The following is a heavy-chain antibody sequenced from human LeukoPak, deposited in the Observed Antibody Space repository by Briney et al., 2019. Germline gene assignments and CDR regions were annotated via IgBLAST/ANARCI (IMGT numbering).Heavy chain of an antibody. CDR1: GFTFGSFA. V-gene: IGHV3-23*01. D-gene: IGHD5-18*01. Sequence: GGSLRLSCEAYGFTFGSFAMYWVRQAPGKGLEWIAGIFGSGGSPHYADSVKGRFTISRDNSKNTVYLQINSLRAEDTAVYYCGKTTAGYSSGQKPAWPVDYWGQGTLVTVSS. CDR3: GKTTAGYSSGQKPAWPVDY. CDR2: IFGSGGSP. J-gene: IGHJ4*02.